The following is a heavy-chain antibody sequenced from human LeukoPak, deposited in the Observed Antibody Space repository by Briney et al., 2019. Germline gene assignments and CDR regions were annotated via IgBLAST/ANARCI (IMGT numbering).Heavy chain of an antibody. Sequence: SETLSLTCTVSGGSISSSSYYWGWIRQPPGKGLEWSGSIYYSGSTYYNPSLKSRVTISVDTSKTQFSLRLSSVTAADTAVYYCAREEDSSSSAGIDYWGQGTLVTVSS. J-gene: IGHJ4*02. CDR2: IYYSGST. CDR1: GGSISSSSYY. V-gene: IGHV4-39*07. CDR3: AREEDSSSSAGIDY. D-gene: IGHD6-6*01.